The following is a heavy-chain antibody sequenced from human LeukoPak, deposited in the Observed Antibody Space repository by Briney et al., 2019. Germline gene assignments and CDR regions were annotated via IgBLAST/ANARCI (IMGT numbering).Heavy chain of an antibody. J-gene: IGHJ6*02. Sequence: ASVKVSCKASGYTFTSYGISWVRQASGQGLEWMGWISAYNGNTNYAQKLQGRVTMTTDTSTSTAYMELRSLRSDDTAVYYCARDNRVRVVVTSYGMDVWGQGTTVTVSS. CDR1: GYTFTSYG. V-gene: IGHV1-18*01. CDR2: ISAYNGNT. CDR3: ARDNRVRVVVTSYGMDV. D-gene: IGHD3-22*01.